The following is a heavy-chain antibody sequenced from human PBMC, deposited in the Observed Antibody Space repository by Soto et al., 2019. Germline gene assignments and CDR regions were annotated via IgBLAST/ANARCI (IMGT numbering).Heavy chain of an antibody. CDR3: ARRSSSWYFDY. CDR2: IYYSGST. V-gene: IGHV4-30-4*01. CDR1: GGSISSGDYY. D-gene: IGHD6-13*01. J-gene: IGHJ4*02. Sequence: SETLSLTCTVSGGSISSGDYYWSWIRQPPGKGLEWIGYIYYSGSTYYNPSLKSRVTISVDTSKNQFSLKLSSVTAADTAVYYCARRSSSWYFDYWGQGTLVTVSS.